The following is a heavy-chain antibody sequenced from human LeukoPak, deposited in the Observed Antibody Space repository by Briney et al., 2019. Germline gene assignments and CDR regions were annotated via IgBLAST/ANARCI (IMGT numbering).Heavy chain of an antibody. D-gene: IGHD6-19*01. V-gene: IGHV3-64D*06. J-gene: IGHJ4*01. CDR3: VKGQQWLEARDFYY. CDR2: ITSNGGST. Sequence: GGSLRLSCSVSGFTFSDYGMHWVRQAPGKGLEYISAITSNGGSTYHADSVKGRFTISRDNSKYTLYLHMNSLRTEDTAVYYCVKGQQWLEARDFYYWGEGTLVTVSS. CDR1: GFTFSDYG.